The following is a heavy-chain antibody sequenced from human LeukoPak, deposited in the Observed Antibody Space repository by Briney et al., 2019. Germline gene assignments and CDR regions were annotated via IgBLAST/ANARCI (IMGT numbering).Heavy chain of an antibody. Sequence: PGGSLRLSCAASGFTFSSYWMSWVRQAPGKGLEWVANIKQDGSEKYYVDSVKGRFTISRDNAKNSLYLQMNSLRAEDTALYYCAKDIRPWSSGWYGNWFDPWGQGTLVTVSS. CDR3: AKDIRPWSSGWYGNWFDP. D-gene: IGHD6-19*01. CDR1: GFTFSSYW. V-gene: IGHV3-7*03. J-gene: IGHJ5*02. CDR2: IKQDGSEK.